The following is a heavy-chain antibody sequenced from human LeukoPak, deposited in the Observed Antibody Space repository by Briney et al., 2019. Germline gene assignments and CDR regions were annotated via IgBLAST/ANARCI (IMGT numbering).Heavy chain of an antibody. V-gene: IGHV4-39*07. CDR1: GGSISSSSYY. D-gene: IGHD1-26*01. CDR2: IYYSGST. J-gene: IGHJ4*02. CDR3: ARVVGAMSFDY. Sequence: SETLSLTCTVSGGSISSSSYYWGWIRQPPGKGLEWIGSIYYSGSTYYNPSLKSRVTISVDTSKNQFSLKLSSVTAADTAVYYCARVVGAMSFDYWGQGTLVTVSS.